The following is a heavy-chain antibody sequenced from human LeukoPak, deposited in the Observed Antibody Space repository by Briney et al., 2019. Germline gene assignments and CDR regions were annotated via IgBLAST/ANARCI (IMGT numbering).Heavy chain of an antibody. Sequence: SETLSLTCTVSGGSISSSSYYWGWIRQPPGKGLEWIGSIYYSGSTYYNPSLKSRVTISVDTSKNQFSLKLSSVTAADTAVYYCARRGYYGSGTLYFQHWGQGTLVTVSS. D-gene: IGHD3-10*01. CDR3: ARRGYYGSGTLYFQH. CDR1: GGSISSSSYY. V-gene: IGHV4-39*07. CDR2: IYYSGST. J-gene: IGHJ1*01.